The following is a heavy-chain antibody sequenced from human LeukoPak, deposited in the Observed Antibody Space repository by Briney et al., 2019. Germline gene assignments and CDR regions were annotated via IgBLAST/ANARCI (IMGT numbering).Heavy chain of an antibody. CDR3: ARHGTTMPPEIAVAAGTPPWFDP. V-gene: IGHV4-39*01. Sequence: SETLSLTCTVSGGSISSSSYYWGWIRQPPGKGLEWIGSIYYSGSTYYNPSLKSRVTISVDTSKNQFSLKLSSVTAADTAVYYCARHGTTMPPEIAVAAGTPPWFDPWGQGTLVTVSS. D-gene: IGHD6-19*01. J-gene: IGHJ5*02. CDR1: GGSISSSSYY. CDR2: IYYSGST.